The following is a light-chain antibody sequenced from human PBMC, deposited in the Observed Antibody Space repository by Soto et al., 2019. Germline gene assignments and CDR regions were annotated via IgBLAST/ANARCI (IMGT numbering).Light chain of an antibody. J-gene: IGLJ1*01. CDR3: AAWDDSLNGYV. CDR1: SSNIGSNT. V-gene: IGLV1-44*01. CDR2: SNN. Sequence: QAVVTQSPSASGTPGQRVTISCSGSSSNIGSNTVNWYQQLPGTAPKLLIYSNNQWPSGVPDRFSGSKSGTSASLAISGLQSEDEADYYCAAWDDSLNGYVFGTWTKLTVL.